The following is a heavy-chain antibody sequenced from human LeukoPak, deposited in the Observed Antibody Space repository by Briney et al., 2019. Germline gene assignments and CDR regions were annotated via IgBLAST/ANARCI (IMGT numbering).Heavy chain of an antibody. CDR2: ISRSSDYI. V-gene: IGHV3-21*01. CDR3: ARAVVMVRGGSGYFDL. CDR1: GFTFSTYS. Sequence: GGSLRLSCAASGFTFSTYSMNWVRQAPGKGLEWVSSISRSSDYIFYADSLKGRFTISRDNAEKSLYLQMNSLRDEDTAVYYCARAVVMVRGGSGYFDLWGRGTLVAVSS. D-gene: IGHD3-10*01. J-gene: IGHJ2*01.